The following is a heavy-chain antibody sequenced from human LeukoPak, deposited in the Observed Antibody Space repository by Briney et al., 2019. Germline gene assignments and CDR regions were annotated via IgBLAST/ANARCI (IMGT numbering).Heavy chain of an antibody. Sequence: AGGSLRLSCSASGFPFSSYAMLWVRQAPGKGLEYVSAISHNGGSTYYADSVKGRFTISRDNSKNTLYLQMSSLRAEDTAMYYCVKDRGSSWRGLLFDFWGQGTLVTVSS. CDR1: GFPFSSYA. V-gene: IGHV3-64D*09. D-gene: IGHD6-13*01. CDR3: VKDRGSSWRGLLFDF. CDR2: ISHNGGST. J-gene: IGHJ4*02.